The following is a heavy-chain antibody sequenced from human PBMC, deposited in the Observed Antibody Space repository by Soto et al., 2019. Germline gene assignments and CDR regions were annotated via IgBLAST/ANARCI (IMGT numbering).Heavy chain of an antibody. D-gene: IGHD4-4*01. CDR2: IYYSGST. J-gene: IGHJ6*03. Sequence: SETLSLTCTVSGGSISSYYWSWIRQPPGKGLEWIGYIYYSGSTNYNPSLKSRVTISVDTSKNQFSLKLSSVTAADTAVYYCARWASDDYSFYYYYYMDVWGKGTTVTVSS. CDR3: ARWASDDYSFYYYYYMDV. V-gene: IGHV4-59*08. CDR1: GGSISSYY.